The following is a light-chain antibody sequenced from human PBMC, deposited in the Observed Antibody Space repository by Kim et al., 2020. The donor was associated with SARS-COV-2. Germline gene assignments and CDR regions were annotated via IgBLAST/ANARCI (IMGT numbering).Light chain of an antibody. CDR3: QQYYSTPLT. CDR2: WAS. Sequence: DIVMTQSPDSLAVSLGERATSNCKSSQSVLYSSNNKNYLAWYQQKPGQPPKLLIYWASTRESGVPDRFSGSGSETDFTLTISSLQAEDVSVYYCQQYYSTPLTFGGGTKLEIK. J-gene: IGKJ4*01. V-gene: IGKV4-1*01. CDR1: QSVLYSSNNKNY.